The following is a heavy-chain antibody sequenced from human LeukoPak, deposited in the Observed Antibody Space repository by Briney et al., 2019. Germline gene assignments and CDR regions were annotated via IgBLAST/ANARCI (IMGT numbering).Heavy chain of an antibody. D-gene: IGHD6-13*01. J-gene: IGHJ6*02. CDR1: GFTVSSNY. V-gene: IGHV3-53*05. CDR2: IYSGGST. CDR3: ARDEVWYSSSWPQLYYYYGMDV. Sequence: GGSLRLSCAASGFTVSSNYMSWVRQAPGKGLEWVSVIYSGGSTYYADSVKGRFTISRDNSKNTLYLQMNSLRAEDTAVYYCARDEVWYSSSWPQLYYYYGMDVWGQGTTVTVSS.